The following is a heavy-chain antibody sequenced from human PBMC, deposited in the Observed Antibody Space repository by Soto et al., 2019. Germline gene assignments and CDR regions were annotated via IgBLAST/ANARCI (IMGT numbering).Heavy chain of an antibody. CDR3: AKDGSHNFDY. CDR2: MSYDGSNE. Sequence: QGKLVESGGGVVQPGRSLRLSCAASGFTFSHYAMHWVRQAPGKGLEWVALMSYDGSNEYYADSVKGRFTISRDNSKNTLYLQMNSLRAEDTAVYYCAKDGSHNFDYWGQGTLVTVSS. CDR1: GFTFSHYA. J-gene: IGHJ4*02. D-gene: IGHD1-26*01. V-gene: IGHV3-30*18.